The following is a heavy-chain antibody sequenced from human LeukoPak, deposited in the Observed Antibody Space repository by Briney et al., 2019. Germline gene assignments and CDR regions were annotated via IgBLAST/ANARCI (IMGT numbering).Heavy chain of an antibody. D-gene: IGHD2-2*01. CDR2: ISSSSSYI. V-gene: IGHV3-21*04. J-gene: IGHJ4*02. CDR1: GVTFSSYS. CDR3: AKAGYCSSTSCPGAN. Sequence: GGSLRLSCAASGVTFSSYSMNWVRQAPGKGLEWVSSISSSSSYIYYADSVKGRFTISRDNSKNTLYLQMSGLRAEDTAVYYCAKAGYCSSTSCPGANWGQGTLVTVSS.